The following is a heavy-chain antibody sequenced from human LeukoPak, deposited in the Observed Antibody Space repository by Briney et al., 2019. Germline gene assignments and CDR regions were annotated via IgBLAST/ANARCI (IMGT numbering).Heavy chain of an antibody. D-gene: IGHD3-3*01. CDR3: ARVCDFWSGFNWFDL. J-gene: IGHJ5*02. V-gene: IGHV4-4*07. CDR1: GGSISSYY. CDR2: IFTSGST. Sequence: PSETLSLTCTVSGGSISSYYWSWVRQPPRKGLEWIGRIFTSGSTNYNPPLRSRVTMSVDTSKNQLSLKLSSVTAADTAVYYCARVCDFWSGFNWFDLWGRGTLVTVSS.